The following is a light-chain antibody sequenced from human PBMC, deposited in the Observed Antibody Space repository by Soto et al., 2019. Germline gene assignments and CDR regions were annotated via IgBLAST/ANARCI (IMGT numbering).Light chain of an antibody. CDR3: QRYNNWPLT. Sequence: DIQMTQSPSTLSASVGDRVTITCRASQSVRGSLAWYQQQPGKAPKLLIYDTSARATGVPARFSGSRSGPEFTLTINSLQSEDFAIYYCQRYNNWPLTFGGGTKVESK. J-gene: IGKJ4*01. CDR2: DTS. V-gene: IGKV1-5*01. CDR1: QSVRGS.